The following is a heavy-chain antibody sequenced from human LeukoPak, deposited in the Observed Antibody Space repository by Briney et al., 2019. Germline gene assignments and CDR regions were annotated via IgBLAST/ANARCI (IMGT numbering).Heavy chain of an antibody. D-gene: IGHD1-14*01. CDR2: INAGNGNT. CDR1: GNTFSSNI. V-gene: IGHV1-3*01. CDR3: ARERPTTTAFHV. J-gene: IGHJ3*01. Sequence: ASVKVSCKTSGNTFSSNIINWVRQAPGQRLDWMGWINAGNGNTRYSEKFQGRVTITRHTSASTVYMELNSLRSEDTAVYYCARERPTTTAFHVWGQGTMVTVS.